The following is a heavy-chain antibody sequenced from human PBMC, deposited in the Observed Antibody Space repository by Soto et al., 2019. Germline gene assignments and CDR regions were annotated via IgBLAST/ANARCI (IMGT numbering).Heavy chain of an antibody. Sequence: QVQLQESGPGLVKPSETLSLTCTVSGGSISSYYWSWIRQPPGKGLEWIGYIYYSGSTNYNPSLKSRVAISVDTSKHQFSLKLSSVTAADTAVYYCARQGLGYCSSTSCYYYYMDVWGKGTTVTVSS. CDR2: IYYSGST. V-gene: IGHV4-59*08. J-gene: IGHJ6*03. CDR1: GGSISSYY. CDR3: ARQGLGYCSSTSCYYYYMDV. D-gene: IGHD2-2*01.